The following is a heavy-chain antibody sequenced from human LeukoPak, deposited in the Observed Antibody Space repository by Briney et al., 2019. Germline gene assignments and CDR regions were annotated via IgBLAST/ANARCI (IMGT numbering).Heavy chain of an antibody. CDR3: ARDTQWLVSSSHYMDV. V-gene: IGHV1-2*02. D-gene: IGHD6-19*01. CDR2: INPNSGGT. Sequence: GASVKVSCKASGYTFTGYYMHWVRQATGQGLEWVGWINPNSGGTNYAQKFQGRVTMTRDTSISTAYMELSRLRSDDTAVYYCARDTQWLVSSSHYMDVWGKGTTVTVSS. J-gene: IGHJ6*03. CDR1: GYTFTGYY.